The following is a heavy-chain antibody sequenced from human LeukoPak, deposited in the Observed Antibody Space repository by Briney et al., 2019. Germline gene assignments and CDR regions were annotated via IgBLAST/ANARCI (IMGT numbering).Heavy chain of an antibody. Sequence: PGGSLRLSCAASGFTFSDYYMSWIRQAPGKGLEWVLYIGSSSTNTSYADSVKGRFTISRDNAKNALYLQMNSLRAEDTAVYYCARSVEYYFDYWGQGTLVTVSS. V-gene: IGHV3-11*03. J-gene: IGHJ4*02. D-gene: IGHD4-23*01. CDR1: GFTFSDYY. CDR3: ARSVEYYFDY. CDR2: IGSSSTNT.